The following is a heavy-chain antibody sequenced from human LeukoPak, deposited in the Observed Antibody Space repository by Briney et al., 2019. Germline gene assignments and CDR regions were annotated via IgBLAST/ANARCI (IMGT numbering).Heavy chain of an antibody. J-gene: IGHJ4*02. CDR2: ISGSGVMT. D-gene: IGHD5-18*01. V-gene: IGHV3-23*01. CDR3: AKASGIQLWGGSYFDY. CDR1: GFTFSDYA. Sequence: GGSLRLSCAASGFTFSDYAMTWVRQAPGKGLEWVATISGSGVMTYYADSVKGRFTISRDNSKNTLYLQMNSLRAEDTAVYYCAKASGIQLWGGSYFDYWGQGTLVTVSS.